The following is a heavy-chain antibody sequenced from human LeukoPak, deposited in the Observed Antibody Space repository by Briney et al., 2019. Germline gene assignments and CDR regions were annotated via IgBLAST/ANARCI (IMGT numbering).Heavy chain of an antibody. Sequence: GGSLRLSCAASGFTFSSYWMSWVRQAPGKGLEWVANIKQDGSEKQYVDSVKGRFAISRDNAENSLYLQMNSMKAEDTAVYYCGRFTRSGDSVYWGQGTLVTVSS. D-gene: IGHD7-27*01. V-gene: IGHV3-7*04. CDR1: GFTFSSYW. CDR3: GRFTRSGDSVY. J-gene: IGHJ4*02. CDR2: IKQDGSEK.